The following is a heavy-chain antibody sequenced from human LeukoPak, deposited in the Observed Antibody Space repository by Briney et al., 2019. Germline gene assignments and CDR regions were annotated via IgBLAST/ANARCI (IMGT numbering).Heavy chain of an antibody. CDR2: ISDNGGNT. V-gene: IGHV3-23*01. D-gene: IGHD3-22*01. J-gene: IGHJ4*02. CDR1: GFIFSSSA. CDR3: AKSAYYDL. Sequence: GGSLRLSCAASGFIFSSSAMNWVRQAPGKGLGWVSTISDNGGNTYYPDSVKGRFTISRDNSKNTLYLQMNSLRAEDTAVYYCAKSAYYDLWGQGTLVTVSS.